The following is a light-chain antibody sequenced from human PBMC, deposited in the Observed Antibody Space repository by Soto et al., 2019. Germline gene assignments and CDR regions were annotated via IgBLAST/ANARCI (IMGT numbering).Light chain of an antibody. CDR1: QSVADK. CDR3: QQYNNWPLT. Sequence: EIVMTQSPATLSVSPGERATLSCMPSQSVADKLAWYQQKPGQAPRLLIYGASTRATGIPARFSGSGSGTEFTLTISSLQTEDFAIYYCQQYNNWPLTLGGGTKVEIK. CDR2: GAS. J-gene: IGKJ4*01. V-gene: IGKV3-15*01.